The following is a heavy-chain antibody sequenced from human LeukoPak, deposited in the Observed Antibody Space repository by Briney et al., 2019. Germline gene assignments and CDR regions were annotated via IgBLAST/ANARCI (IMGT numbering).Heavy chain of an antibody. V-gene: IGHV1-69*02. CDR2: IIPILGIA. CDR1: GGTFSSYT. Sequence: SVKVSCKASGGTFSSYTISWVRQAPGQGLEWMGRIIPILGIANYAQKFQGRVTITADKSTSTAYMELSSLRSEDTAVYYCARSSCSSTSCYSAYYYYYGMDVWGKGTTVTVSS. CDR3: ARSSCSSTSCYSAYYYYYGMDV. D-gene: IGHD2-2*01. J-gene: IGHJ6*04.